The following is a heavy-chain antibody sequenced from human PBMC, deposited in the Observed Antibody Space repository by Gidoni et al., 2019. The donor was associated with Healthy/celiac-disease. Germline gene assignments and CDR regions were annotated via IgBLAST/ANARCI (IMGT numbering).Heavy chain of an antibody. Sequence: QLQLQESGPGLVKPSETLSLTCPVSGGPISSSSYSWGRIRQPPGKGLDWIGSVYYSGSTYSNPSLKRRVTISVDTSKNQFSLKLSSVTAADTAVYYCARQSRHVLRFLEWFGENWFDPWGQGTLVTVSS. CDR1: GGPISSSSYS. CDR2: VYYSGST. D-gene: IGHD3-3*01. J-gene: IGHJ5*02. CDR3: ARQSRHVLRFLEWFGENWFDP. V-gene: IGHV4-39*01.